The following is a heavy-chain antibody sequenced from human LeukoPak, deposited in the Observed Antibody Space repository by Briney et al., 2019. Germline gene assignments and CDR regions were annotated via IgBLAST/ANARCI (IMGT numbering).Heavy chain of an antibody. J-gene: IGHJ4*02. V-gene: IGHV3-23*01. CDR2: INAFGART. Sequence: PGGSLRLSCEASGFTFSGYAMSWVRQAPGKGLEWVSSINAFGARTYYADSVKGRFTISRDNSKNTRYLQMNSLRAEDTALYYCAKVALGYCSGSSCYYFDYGGQGTLVTVSS. CDR3: AKVALGYCSGSSCYYFDY. D-gene: IGHD2-15*01. CDR1: GFTFSGYA.